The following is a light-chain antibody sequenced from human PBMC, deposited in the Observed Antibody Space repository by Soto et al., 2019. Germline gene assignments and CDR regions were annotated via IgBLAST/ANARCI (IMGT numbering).Light chain of an antibody. Sequence: EIVLTQSPGTLSLSPGERATLSCRASQRVTSSYLAWYQQKPGQAPRLLMYGASSRATGTPDRFSGSGSGTDFTLTISRLEPEDFAVYYCQHYFNWPYTFGQGTKLEIK. V-gene: IGKV3-20*01. CDR1: QRVTSSY. J-gene: IGKJ2*01. CDR3: QHYFNWPYT. CDR2: GAS.